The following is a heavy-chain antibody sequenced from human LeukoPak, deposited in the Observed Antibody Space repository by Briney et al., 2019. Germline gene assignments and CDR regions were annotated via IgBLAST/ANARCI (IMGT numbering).Heavy chain of an antibody. CDR2: ISGSGGST. J-gene: IGHJ4*02. Sequence: GGSLRLSCAASGFTFSSYAMSWVRQAPGKGLEWVSAISGSGGSTYYADSVKGRFTISRDNSKNTLYLQMNSLRAEDTAVYYCAKDISGYSYGATDYWGQGTLVTVSS. V-gene: IGHV3-23*01. CDR1: GFTFSSYA. D-gene: IGHD5-18*01. CDR3: AKDISGYSYGATDY.